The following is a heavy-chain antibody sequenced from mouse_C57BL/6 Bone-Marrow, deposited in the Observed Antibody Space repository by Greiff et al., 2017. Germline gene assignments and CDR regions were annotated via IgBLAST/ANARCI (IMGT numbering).Heavy chain of an antibody. J-gene: IGHJ1*03. Sequence: VQLQQPGAELVRPGSSVKLSCKASGYTFTSYWMHWVKQRPIQGLEWIGNIDPSDSETHYNQKFKDKATLTVDKSSSTAYMQLSSLTSEDSAVYDCAREYYGSSSWYFDVWGTGTTVTVSS. D-gene: IGHD1-1*01. CDR3: AREYYGSSSWYFDV. CDR1: GYTFTSYW. V-gene: IGHV1-52*01. CDR2: IDPSDSET.